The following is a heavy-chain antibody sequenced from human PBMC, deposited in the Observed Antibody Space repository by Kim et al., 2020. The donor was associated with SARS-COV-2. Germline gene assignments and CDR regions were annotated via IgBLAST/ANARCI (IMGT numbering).Heavy chain of an antibody. CDR2: IRSKANGYAT. J-gene: IGHJ3*02. V-gene: IGHV3-73*01. Sequence: APGLPLRGSALHWGRQASGKGLEWVGRIRSKANGYATAYAASVKGRFTISRDDSKNTAYLQMNSLKTEDTAVYYCTSVPGTTLAFWDAFDNW. CDR1: GLPLRGSA. CDR3: TSVPGTTLAFWDAFDN. D-gene: IGHD1-1*01.